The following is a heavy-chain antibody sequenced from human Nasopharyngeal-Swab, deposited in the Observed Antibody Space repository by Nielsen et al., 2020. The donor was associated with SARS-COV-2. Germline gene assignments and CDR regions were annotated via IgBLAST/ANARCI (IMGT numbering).Heavy chain of an antibody. CDR2: ISFGGTST. Sequence: GESLKISCAASGFAFSNYAMSWVRHAPGKGLEWFSGISFGGTSTFYADSVKGRFIISRDNSKNRLYLQMNSLRAEDTALYYCAKVGGGVGYWGLGTLLTVSS. V-gene: IGHV3-23*01. D-gene: IGHD3-16*01. J-gene: IGHJ4*02. CDR3: AKVGGGVGY. CDR1: GFAFSNYA.